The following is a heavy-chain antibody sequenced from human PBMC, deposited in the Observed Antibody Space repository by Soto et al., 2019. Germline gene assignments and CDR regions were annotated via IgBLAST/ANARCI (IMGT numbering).Heavy chain of an antibody. D-gene: IGHD6-13*01. CDR3: ARRPSVDRYSSSSFDP. CDR2: MNPNSGNT. J-gene: IGHJ5*02. V-gene: IGHV1-8*01. CDR1: GYTFTSYD. Sequence: GASVKVSCKASGYTFTSYDINWVRQATGQGLEWMGWMNPNSGNTGYAQKFQGRVTMTRNTSISTAYMELSSLRSEDTAVYYCARRPSVDRYSSSSFDPWGQGTLVTVSS.